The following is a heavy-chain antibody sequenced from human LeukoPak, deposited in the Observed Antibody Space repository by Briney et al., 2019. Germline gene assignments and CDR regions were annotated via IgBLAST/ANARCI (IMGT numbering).Heavy chain of an antibody. Sequence: SETLSLTCAVYGGSFSGYYWSWTRQPPGKGLEWIGEINHSGSTNYNPSLKSRVTISVDTSKNQFSLKLSSVTAADTAVYYCARGRGYSGYGAYYYYGMDVWGQGTTVTVSS. V-gene: IGHV4-34*01. CDR3: ARGRGYSGYGAYYYYGMDV. D-gene: IGHD5-12*01. CDR1: GGSFSGYY. CDR2: INHSGST. J-gene: IGHJ6*02.